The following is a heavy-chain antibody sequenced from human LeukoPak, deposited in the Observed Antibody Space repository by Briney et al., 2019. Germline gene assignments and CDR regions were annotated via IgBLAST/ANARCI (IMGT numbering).Heavy chain of an antibody. CDR1: GGCFSGYY. V-gene: IGHV4-34*01. Sequence: SETLSLTCAVYGGCFSGYYWSWIRQPPGKGLEWIGEINHSGSTNYNPSLKSRVTISVDTSKNQFSLKLSSVTAADTAVYYCARPSRYSSSSGFGYWGQGTLVTVSS. CDR3: ARPSRYSSSSGFGY. J-gene: IGHJ4*02. CDR2: INHSGST. D-gene: IGHD6-6*01.